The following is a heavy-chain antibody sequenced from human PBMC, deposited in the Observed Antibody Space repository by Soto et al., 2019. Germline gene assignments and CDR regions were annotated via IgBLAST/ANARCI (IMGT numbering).Heavy chain of an antibody. CDR1: GSTFSNYG. Sequence: VQLVESGGGVVQPGRSLRLSCAASGSTFSNYGMHWVRQAPGKGPEWVVVIWYDGSNKYYGESVKGRFSISRDNSKNTLYLDINSLRTEDTAVYYCARDGGSHGPSYFDSWGQGSLVIVSS. V-gene: IGHV3-33*01. D-gene: IGHD3-16*01. CDR3: ARDGGSHGPSYFDS. CDR2: IWYDGSNK. J-gene: IGHJ4*02.